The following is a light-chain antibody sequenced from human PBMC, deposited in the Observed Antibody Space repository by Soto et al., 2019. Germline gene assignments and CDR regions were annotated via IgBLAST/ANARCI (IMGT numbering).Light chain of an antibody. V-gene: IGKV1-12*01. CDR3: QQANSFPIT. CDR2: GAS. J-gene: IGKJ5*01. CDR1: QDVGKW. Sequence: DIQMTQSPSSVSASVGDRVTITCRASQDVGKWLAWYQQKKGKAPTLLIHGASSLQSGVPSRYSGSRHGTDFTLTISRLQTEDFATYYCQQANSFPITFGQGTRLEIK.